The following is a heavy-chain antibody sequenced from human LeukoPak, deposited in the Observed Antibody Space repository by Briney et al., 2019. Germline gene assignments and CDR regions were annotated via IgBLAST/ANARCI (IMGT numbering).Heavy chain of an antibody. D-gene: IGHD6-13*01. J-gene: IGHJ4*02. V-gene: IGHV1-2*02. CDR2: INPNSGGT. CDR1: VYTFTGYY. CDR3: ARDRSSSWPTDFDY. Sequence: GASVKVSCKASVYTFTGYYMHWVRQAPGQGLEWMGWINPNSGGTNYAQKFQGRVTMTRDTSISTAYMELSRLRSDDTAVYYCARDRSSSWPTDFDYWDQGTLVTVSS.